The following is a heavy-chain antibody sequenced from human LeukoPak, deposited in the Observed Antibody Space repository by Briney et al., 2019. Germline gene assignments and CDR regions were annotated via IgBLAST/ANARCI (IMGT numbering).Heavy chain of an antibody. CDR2: IFYNGNT. J-gene: IGHJ5*02. CDR3: ARQSSGYYYGWFDP. Sequence: SETLSLTCTVSGGSILDSTYYWAWIRQPPGKGLEWIATIFYNGNTHYNPSLKSRVTMSVDTVKNQFSLNLNSVTAADTAVYYCARQSSGYYYGWFDPWGQGTLVTVSS. V-gene: IGHV4-39*01. D-gene: IGHD3-22*01. CDR1: GGSILDSTYY.